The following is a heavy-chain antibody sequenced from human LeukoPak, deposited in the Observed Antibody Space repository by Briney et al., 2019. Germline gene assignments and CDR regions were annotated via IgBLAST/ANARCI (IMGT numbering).Heavy chain of an antibody. CDR2: IYYSGST. V-gene: IGHV4-59*01. Sequence: PSETLSITCTVSGGSISSYYWSWIRQPPGKGLEWIGYIYYSGSTNYNPSLKSRVTISVDTSKNQFSLKLSSVTAADTAVYYCARDDGYYGSGSYSYWGQGTLVTVSS. D-gene: IGHD3-10*01. CDR1: GGSISSYY. CDR3: ARDDGYYGSGSYSY. J-gene: IGHJ4*02.